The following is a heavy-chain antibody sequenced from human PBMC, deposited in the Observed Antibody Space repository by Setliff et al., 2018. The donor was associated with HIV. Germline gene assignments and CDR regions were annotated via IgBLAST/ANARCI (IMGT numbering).Heavy chain of an antibody. CDR3: ARGPSLTTVTTRGDYMDV. D-gene: IGHD4-17*01. CDR1: GFTFSGAE. CDR2: IRSKADKYAT. V-gene: IGHV3-73*01. Sequence: GESLKISCAASGFTFSGAEIHWVRQASGKGLEWVGRIRSKADKYATDYGASAKGRFIISRDDSKKTAYLQMSSLRAEDTAVYYCARGPSLTTVTTRGDYMDVWGKGTTVTVSS. J-gene: IGHJ6*03.